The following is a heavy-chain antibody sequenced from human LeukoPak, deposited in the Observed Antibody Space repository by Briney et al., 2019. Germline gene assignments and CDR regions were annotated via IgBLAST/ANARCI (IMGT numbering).Heavy chain of an antibody. CDR2: IKSKTDGGTT. V-gene: IGHV3-15*01. J-gene: IGHJ5*02. Sequence: GGSLRLSCAASGFTFSNAWMSWVRQAPGKGLEWVGRIKSKTDGGTTDYAAPVKGRFTISRDDSKNTLYLQMNSLRAEDTAVYYCAREVYDFWSGYYTPGWFDPWGQGTLVTVSS. D-gene: IGHD3-3*01. CDR3: AREVYDFWSGYYTPGWFDP. CDR1: GFTFSNAW.